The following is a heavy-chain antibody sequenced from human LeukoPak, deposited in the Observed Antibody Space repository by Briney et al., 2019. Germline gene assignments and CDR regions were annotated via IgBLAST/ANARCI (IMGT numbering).Heavy chain of an antibody. CDR2: IYYSGST. CDR1: GGSISSYY. Sequence: SETLSLTCTVSGGSISSYYWSWIRQPAGKGLEWIGYIYYSGSTNYNPSLKSRVTIPVDTSKNQFSLKLSSVTAADAAVYYCARHTTIFRGWYFDLWGRGTLVTVSS. D-gene: IGHD3-9*01. CDR3: ARHTTIFRGWYFDL. J-gene: IGHJ2*01. V-gene: IGHV4-59*08.